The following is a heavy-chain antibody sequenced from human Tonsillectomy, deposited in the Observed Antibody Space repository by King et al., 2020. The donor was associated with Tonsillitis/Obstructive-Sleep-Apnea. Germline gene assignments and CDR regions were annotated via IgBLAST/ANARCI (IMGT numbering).Heavy chain of an antibody. D-gene: IGHD3-16*02. Sequence: VQLQQWGAGLLKPSETLSLTCAVYGGSFSGFYWSWIRQPPGKGLEWIGEFNHSGSTKYNPSLKSRVTISVDTSKNQFSLKLSSVTAADTAMYYCARVMITFGGVIDALMDVWGQGTTVTVSS. V-gene: IGHV4-34*01. CDR3: ARVMITFGGVIDALMDV. J-gene: IGHJ6*02. CDR2: FNHSGST. CDR1: GGSFSGFY.